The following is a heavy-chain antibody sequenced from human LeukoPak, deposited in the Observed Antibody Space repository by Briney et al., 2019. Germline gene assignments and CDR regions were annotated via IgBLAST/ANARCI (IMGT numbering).Heavy chain of an antibody. CDR2: IRSKAYGGTT. V-gene: IGHV3-49*04. Sequence: GGSLRLSCTASGFTFGDYAMSWVRQAPGKGLEWVGFIRSKAYGGTTEYAASVKGRFTISREDSKSIAYLQMNSLKTEDTAVYYCTRDSSSWYYFDYWGQGTLVTVSS. D-gene: IGHD6-13*01. J-gene: IGHJ4*02. CDR1: GFTFGDYA. CDR3: TRDSSSWYYFDY.